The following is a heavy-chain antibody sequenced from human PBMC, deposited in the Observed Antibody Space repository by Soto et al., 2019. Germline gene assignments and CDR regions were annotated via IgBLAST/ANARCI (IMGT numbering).Heavy chain of an antibody. J-gene: IGHJ6*02. CDR3: ARQGTGYSSGWSLYYYYYGMDV. Sequence: SETQSLTCTVSGGSISSSSYYWGWIRQPPGNGLEWIGSIYYSGSTYYNPSLKSRVIISVDTSKNQFSLKLSSVTAADTAVYYCARQGTGYSSGWSLYYYYYGMDVWGQGTTVTVSS. D-gene: IGHD6-19*01. CDR2: IYYSGST. V-gene: IGHV4-39*01. CDR1: GGSISSSSYY.